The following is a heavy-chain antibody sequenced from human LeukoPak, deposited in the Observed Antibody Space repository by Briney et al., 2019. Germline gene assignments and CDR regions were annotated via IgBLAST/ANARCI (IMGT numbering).Heavy chain of an antibody. CDR2: ISYDGSNK. J-gene: IGHJ4*02. V-gene: IGHV3-30*18. Sequence: PGGSLRLSCAASGFTFSSHGMHWVRQAPGKGLEWVAVISYDGSNKYYADSVKGRFTISRDNSKNTLYLQTNSLRAEDTAVYYCAKDLGRVVVAATPFDYWGQGTLVTVSS. D-gene: IGHD2-15*01. CDR1: GFTFSSHG. CDR3: AKDLGRVVVAATPFDY.